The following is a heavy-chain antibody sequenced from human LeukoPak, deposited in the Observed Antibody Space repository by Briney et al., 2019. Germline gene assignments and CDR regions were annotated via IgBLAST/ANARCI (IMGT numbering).Heavy chain of an antibody. CDR1: GFAFSSNA. CDR3: AKPERGVAAPLY. D-gene: IGHD6-19*01. CDR2: ISGSGGGT. V-gene: IGHV3-23*01. Sequence: GVSLRFSCAASGFAFSSNAMSWVRQAPGKGLEWVSAISGSGGGTYYADSVKGRFTISRDMSKNKLYLQMNSLRAEDTAVYYCAKPERGVAAPLYWGQGTLVTVSS. J-gene: IGHJ4*02.